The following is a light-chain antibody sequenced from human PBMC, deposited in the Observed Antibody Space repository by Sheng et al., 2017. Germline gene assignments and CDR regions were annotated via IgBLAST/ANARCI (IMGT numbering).Light chain of an antibody. CDR3: QQYNSYPLT. Sequence: DIQMTQSPPALSVSLGDRVTITCRASQDVSNSVAWFRQRPGKAPERLIYGASSLQIGASSRFSGSGSGTEFTLTITSLQAEDFATYYCQQYNSYPLTFGGGTKVEIK. CDR1: QDVSNS. J-gene: IGKJ4*01. V-gene: IGKV1-17*03. CDR2: GAS.